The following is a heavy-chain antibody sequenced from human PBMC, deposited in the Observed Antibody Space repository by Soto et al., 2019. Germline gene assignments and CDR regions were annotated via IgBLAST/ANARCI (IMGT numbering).Heavy chain of an antibody. Sequence: QVQLQESGPGLVDPLGTLSLTCAVSGTSVSGANWWGWVRQPPGKGLEWIGEIHSSGNTAYNPSLKSRVTISRDMSKNEFSLKLTSVPAADTAVYYCARTGPYSSGNNWGQGTLVTVSS. J-gene: IGHJ4*02. CDR1: GTSVSGANW. CDR3: ARTGPYSSGNN. CDR2: IHSSGNT. V-gene: IGHV4-4*02. D-gene: IGHD3-22*01.